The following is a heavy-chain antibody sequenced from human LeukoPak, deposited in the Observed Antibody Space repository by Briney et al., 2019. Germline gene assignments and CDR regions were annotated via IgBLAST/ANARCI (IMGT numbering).Heavy chain of an antibody. CDR1: GFSVSNKY. Sequence: GGSLRLSCAASGFSVSNKYMSWVRQAPGKGLEWVSTIGGGGESTYYADSVKGRFTISRDNSKNTVYLQMNSLRAEDTAVYYCAKVLSGSQDYWGQGTLVTVFS. CDR3: AKVLSGSQDY. D-gene: IGHD1-26*01. V-gene: IGHV3-23*01. CDR2: IGGGGEST. J-gene: IGHJ4*02.